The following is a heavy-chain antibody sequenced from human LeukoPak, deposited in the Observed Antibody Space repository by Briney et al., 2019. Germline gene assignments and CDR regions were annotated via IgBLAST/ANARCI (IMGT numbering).Heavy chain of an antibody. V-gene: IGHV3-23*01. J-gene: IGHJ6*02. CDR3: AKLKTTVVTPQIYGMDV. CDR2: ISGSGGST. Sequence: PGGSLRLSCVASGFTFSRCAMSWVRQAPGKGLEWVSAISGSGGSTYYADSVKGRFTISRDNSKNTLYLQMNSLRAEDTAVYYCAKLKTTVVTPQIYGMDVWGQGTTVTVSS. CDR1: GFTFSRCA. D-gene: IGHD4-23*01.